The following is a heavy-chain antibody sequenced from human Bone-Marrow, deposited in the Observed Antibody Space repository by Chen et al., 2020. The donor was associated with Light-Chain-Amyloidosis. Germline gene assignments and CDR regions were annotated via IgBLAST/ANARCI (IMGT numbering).Heavy chain of an antibody. V-gene: IGHV3-74*02. CDR2: IHGDASGV. Sequence: EEQVVESGGGSVQPGGSLRLVWATSGLSSGSYAMNWVRQAPGKGLVWVSHIHGDASGVSYADSVKGRFTISRDNARNTLYLQMNSLRAEDTAVYYCAKAGSYRFDSWGQGTLVTVSS. CDR1: GLSSGSYA. D-gene: IGHD1-26*01. CDR3: AKAGSYRFDS. J-gene: IGHJ4*02.